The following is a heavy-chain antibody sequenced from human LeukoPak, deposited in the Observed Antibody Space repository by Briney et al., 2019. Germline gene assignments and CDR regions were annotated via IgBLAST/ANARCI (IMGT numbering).Heavy chain of an antibody. V-gene: IGHV3-53*01. CDR3: ARTNPVYGDYDY. CDR1: GFTLNDNY. J-gene: IGHJ4*02. CDR2: MFPDGRT. D-gene: IGHD4-17*01. Sequence: GRSLRLSCILSGFTLNDNYMSWVRQAPGKGLQWVSVMFPDGRTFYGDSVRGRFTISRDLARNTLLLQMHSLRADDTAVHYCARTNPVYGDYDYWGQGALVTVSS.